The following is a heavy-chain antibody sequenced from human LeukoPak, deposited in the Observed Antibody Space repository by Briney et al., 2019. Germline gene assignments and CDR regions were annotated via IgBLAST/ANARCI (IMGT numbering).Heavy chain of an antibody. Sequence: GGSLRLSCAASGFTFITYWMHWVRRAPGKGLVWVSSINSDGSTTTYADSVKGRFTTSRNNAKNMVYLQMNSLRAEDTAVYYCARAFGSGSQVINYFDFWGQGTLVTVSS. V-gene: IGHV3-74*01. D-gene: IGHD3-10*01. J-gene: IGHJ4*02. CDR1: GFTFITYW. CDR3: ARAFGSGSQVINYFDF. CDR2: INSDGSTT.